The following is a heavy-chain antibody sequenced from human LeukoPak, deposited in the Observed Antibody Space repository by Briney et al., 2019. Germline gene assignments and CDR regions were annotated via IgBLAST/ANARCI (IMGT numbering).Heavy chain of an antibody. D-gene: IGHD3-3*01. J-gene: IGHJ4*02. CDR2: ISYDGSNK. V-gene: IGHV3-30*18. CDR3: AKGDGTDFWSGSLVGGY. Sequence: GASLRLSCAASGFTFSSYAMHWVRQAPGKGLEWVAFISYDGSNKYFPDSVKGRFTISRDNSKNTLHLQMNSLRVEDTAVYYCAKGDGTDFWSGSLVGGYWGQGTLVTVSS. CDR1: GFTFSSYA.